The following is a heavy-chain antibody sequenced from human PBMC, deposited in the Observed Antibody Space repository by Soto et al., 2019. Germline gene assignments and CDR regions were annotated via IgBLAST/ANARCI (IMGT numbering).Heavy chain of an antibody. V-gene: IGHV3-23*01. J-gene: IGHJ6*02. CDR3: ARAPIQLWFGYYYGMDV. Sequence: GGSLRLSCAASGFTFSSYAMSWVRQAPGKGLEWVSAISGSGGSTYYADSVKGRFTISRDNSKNTLYLQMNSLRAEDTAVYYCARAPIQLWFGYYYGMDVWGQGTTVTVSS. D-gene: IGHD5-18*01. CDR2: ISGSGGST. CDR1: GFTFSSYA.